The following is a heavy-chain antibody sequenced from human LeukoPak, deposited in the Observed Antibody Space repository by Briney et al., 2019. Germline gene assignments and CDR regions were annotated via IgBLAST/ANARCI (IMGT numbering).Heavy chain of an antibody. Sequence: SETLSLTCTVSGDSISRYYWSWIRQPPGEGLEWIGYIYYTGTTIYNPSLTSRVTMSIDTSKNQFSLRLSSVTAADTAVYYCARIVAGKFYWGQGTRVTVSS. CDR1: GDSISRYY. D-gene: IGHD6-19*01. V-gene: IGHV4-59*12. CDR2: IYYTGTT. J-gene: IGHJ4*02. CDR3: ARIVAGKFY.